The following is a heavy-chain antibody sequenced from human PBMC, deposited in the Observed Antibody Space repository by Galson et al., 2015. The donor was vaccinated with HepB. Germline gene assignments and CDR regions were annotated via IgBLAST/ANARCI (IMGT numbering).Heavy chain of an antibody. Sequence: ETLSLTCTVSGGSMRSTSYHWGWLRQPPGKGLAWIGNADYSGNTFYNPSLKSRVTFSVDASKNQFSLKLSSVTAADTAVYYCARQPRGPHGTYYVDYWGQGTLVIVSA. CDR2: ADYSGNT. CDR3: ARQPRGPHGTYYVDY. J-gene: IGHJ4*02. CDR1: GGSMRSTSYH. V-gene: IGHV4-39*01. D-gene: IGHD3-10*01.